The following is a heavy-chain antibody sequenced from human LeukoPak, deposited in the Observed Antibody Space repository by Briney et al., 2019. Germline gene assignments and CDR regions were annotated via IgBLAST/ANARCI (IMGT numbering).Heavy chain of an antibody. CDR2: ISYDGSNE. CDR3: AKDLGRYRNNYFDY. D-gene: IGHD1-26*01. J-gene: IGHJ4*02. V-gene: IGHV3-30-3*01. CDR1: GFTFSNYA. Sequence: PGRSLRLSCAASGFTFSNYAMHWVRQAPGKGLEWVAVISYDGSNEYYADSVKGRFTISRDDSKNTLYLQMNSLRAEDTAVYYCAKDLGRYRNNYFDYWGQGTLLTVSS.